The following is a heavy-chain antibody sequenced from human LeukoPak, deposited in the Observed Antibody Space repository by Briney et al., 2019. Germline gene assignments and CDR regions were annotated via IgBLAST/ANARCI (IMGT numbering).Heavy chain of an antibody. CDR1: GGTFSSYA. Sequence: ASVKVSCKASGGTFSSYAISWVRQDPGQGLEWMGGIIPIFGTANYAQKFQGRVTITADESTSTAHMELSSLRSEDTAVYYCAAGVSGYPFDYWGQGTLVTVSS. D-gene: IGHD3-22*01. CDR2: IIPIFGTA. J-gene: IGHJ4*02. CDR3: AAGVSGYPFDY. V-gene: IGHV1-69*13.